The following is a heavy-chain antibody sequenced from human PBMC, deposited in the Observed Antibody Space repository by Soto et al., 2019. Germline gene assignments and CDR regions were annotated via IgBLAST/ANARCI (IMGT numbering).Heavy chain of an antibody. CDR3: ARDVQVVPAPNYYYYGMDV. D-gene: IGHD2-2*01. CDR1: GGTFSSYT. CDR2: IIPILGIA. J-gene: IGHJ6*02. V-gene: IGHV1-69*08. Sequence: QVQLVQSGAEVKKPGSSVKVSCKASGGTFSSYTISWVRQAPGQGLEWMGRIIPILGIANYAQKFQGRVTITADNSTSTAYMELSSLRSEDTAVYYCARDVQVVPAPNYYYYGMDVWGQGTTVTVSS.